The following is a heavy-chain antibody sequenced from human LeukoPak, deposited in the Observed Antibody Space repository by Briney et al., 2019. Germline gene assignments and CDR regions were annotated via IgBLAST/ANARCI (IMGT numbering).Heavy chain of an antibody. D-gene: IGHD3-10*01. CDR3: ARSLLWFGELSTVDY. Sequence: SQTLSLTCTVSGGSISSGGYYWSWIRQHPGKGLEWIVYIYYSGSTYYNPSLKSRVTISVDTSKNQFSLKLSSVTAADTAVYYRARSLLWFGELSTVDYWGQGTLVTVSS. CDR1: GGSISSGGYY. J-gene: IGHJ4*02. CDR2: IYYSGST. V-gene: IGHV4-31*03.